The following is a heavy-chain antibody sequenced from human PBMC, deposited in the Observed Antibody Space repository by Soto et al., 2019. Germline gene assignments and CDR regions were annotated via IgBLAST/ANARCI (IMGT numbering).Heavy chain of an antibody. CDR1: GYTFTGYY. J-gene: IGHJ5*02. Sequence: ASVKVSCKASGYTFTGYYMHWVRQAPGQGLEWMGWINPNSGGTNYAQKFQGRVTMTRDTSISTAYMELSRLRSDDTAVYYCARQDIVVVPAASPLGCSSRYNWFDPWGQGTLVTVSS. V-gene: IGHV1-2*02. D-gene: IGHD2-2*01. CDR2: INPNSGGT. CDR3: ARQDIVVVPAASPLGCSSRYNWFDP.